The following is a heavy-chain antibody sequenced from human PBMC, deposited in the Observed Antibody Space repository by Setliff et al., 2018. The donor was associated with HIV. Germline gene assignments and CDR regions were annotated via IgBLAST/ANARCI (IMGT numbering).Heavy chain of an antibody. J-gene: IGHJ4*02. CDR2: IYWNNNK. CDR3: AYSGRQLRGPYFDF. CDR1: GLSLSTSGVG. Sequence: GPTLVNPTQTLTLTCTFSGLSLSTSGVGVGWIRQSPGKALEWLAFIYWNNNKHYSTSLKSRLTVTKDTSKNRVVFTMTNMDPVDTATYYCAYSGRQLRGPYFDFWGQGTPVTV. D-gene: IGHD1-1*01. V-gene: IGHV2-5*01.